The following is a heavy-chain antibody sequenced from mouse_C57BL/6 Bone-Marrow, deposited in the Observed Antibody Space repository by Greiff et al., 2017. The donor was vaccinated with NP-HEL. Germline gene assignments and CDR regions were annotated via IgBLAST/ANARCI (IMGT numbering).Heavy chain of an antibody. J-gene: IGHJ1*03. V-gene: IGHV1-19*01. D-gene: IGHD1-1*01. CDR2: INPYNGGT. CDR1: GYTFTDYY. Sequence: VQLQQSGPVLVKPGASVKMSCKASGYTFTDYYMNWVKQSHGKSLEWIGVINPYNGGTSYNQKFKGKATLTVDKSSSTAYMELNSLTSEDSAVYYCAREDLLFTTLVATEGYFDVWGTGTTVTVSS. CDR3: AREDLLFTTLVATEGYFDV.